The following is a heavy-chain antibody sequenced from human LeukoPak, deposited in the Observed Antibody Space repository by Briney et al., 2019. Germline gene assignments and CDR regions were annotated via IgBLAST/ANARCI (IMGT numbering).Heavy chain of an antibody. J-gene: IGHJ6*02. V-gene: IGHV3-7*04. CDR3: ARGYGLDV. CDR2: IKKDGSEK. Sequence: GGSLRLSCTASGFTFSNYGMHWVRQAPGKGLEWVANIKKDGSEKYYVDSVKGRFTISRDNAKNSLYLQMHSLRVEDTALYYCARGYGLDVWGQGTTVTVSS. CDR1: GFTFSNYG.